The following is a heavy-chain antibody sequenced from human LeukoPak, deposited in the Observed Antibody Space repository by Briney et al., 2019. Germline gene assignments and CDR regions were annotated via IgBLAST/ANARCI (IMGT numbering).Heavy chain of an antibody. J-gene: IGHJ3*02. Sequence: GGSLRLSCAASGFTFSSYSMNWVRQAPGKGLEWVSSISSSSSYIYYADSVKGRFTISRDNAKNSLYLQMNSLRAEDTAVYYCAREHYYDNSGYYYDAFDIWGQGTIVTVSS. CDR2: ISSSSSYI. CDR1: GFTFSSYS. CDR3: AREHYYDNSGYYYDAFDI. D-gene: IGHD3-22*01. V-gene: IGHV3-21*01.